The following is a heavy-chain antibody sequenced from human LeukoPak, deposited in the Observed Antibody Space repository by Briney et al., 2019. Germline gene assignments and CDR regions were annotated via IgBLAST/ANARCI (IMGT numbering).Heavy chain of an antibody. CDR2: INPDGSDK. J-gene: IGHJ4*02. Sequence: GGSLRLSCGASGFSSRTSWLNWVRQAPGKGLEWVASINPDGSDKYSVDSVKGRFTISRDNAKNSLYLQMNSLRAEDTAVYYCATGRGYSSFDYWGQGTLVTVSS. CDR1: GFSSRTSW. V-gene: IGHV3-7*01. D-gene: IGHD3-22*01. CDR3: ATGRGYSSFDY.